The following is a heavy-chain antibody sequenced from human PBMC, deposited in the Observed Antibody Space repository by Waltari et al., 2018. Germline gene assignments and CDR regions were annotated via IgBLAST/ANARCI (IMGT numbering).Heavy chain of an antibody. D-gene: IGHD2-2*03. V-gene: IGHV3-9*01. J-gene: IGHJ5*02. CDR3: AKGLDSALNWFDP. Sequence: EVQLVESGGGLVQPGRSLRLSCAASGFTFDDYAMHWVRQAPGKGLEWVSGISWNSGSIGYADSVKGRFTISRDNAKNSLYLQMNSLRAEDTALYYCAKGLDSALNWFDPWGQGTLVTVSS. CDR2: ISWNSGSI. CDR1: GFTFDDYA.